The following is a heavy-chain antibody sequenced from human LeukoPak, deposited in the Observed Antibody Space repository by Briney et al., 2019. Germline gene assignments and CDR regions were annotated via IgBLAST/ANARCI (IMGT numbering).Heavy chain of an antibody. CDR2: ISSTSTYI. J-gene: IGHJ4*02. D-gene: IGHD6-19*01. CDR1: GFTFSTFS. CDR3: ARDISSGWSFDS. V-gene: IGHV3-21*01. Sequence: GGSLRLSCAASGFTFSTFSFNWVRQAPGGGLEWVSSISSTSTYIFYAGSVKGRFTISRDNAKNSLYLHMDSLRAEDTALYYCARDISSGWSFDSWGQGALVTVSS.